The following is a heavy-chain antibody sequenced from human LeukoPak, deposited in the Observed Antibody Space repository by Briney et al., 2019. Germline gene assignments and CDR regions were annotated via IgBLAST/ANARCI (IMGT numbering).Heavy chain of an antibody. CDR3: ARRDVYGGNRPGAFDI. CDR2: IYYSGST. D-gene: IGHD4-23*01. V-gene: IGHV4-59*08. Sequence: PSETLSLTGTVSGGSISSYYWSWIRQPPGKGLEWIGYIYYSGSTNYNPSLKSRVTISVDTSKNQFSLKLSSVTAADTAVYYCARRDVYGGNRPGAFDIWGQGTMVTVSS. J-gene: IGHJ3*02. CDR1: GGSISSYY.